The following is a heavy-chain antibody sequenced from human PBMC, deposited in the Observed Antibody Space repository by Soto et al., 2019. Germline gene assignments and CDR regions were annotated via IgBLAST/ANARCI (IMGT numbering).Heavy chain of an antibody. Sequence: PSGSLSLNCGVSGGTISSNYWSWVRQSPGKGLEGLGYVYYTGSTNYCPSLRSRVSISVDTSKNEFSLRLSSVTAADTAVYFCARFVAVPGAGIGYWGQGTLVTVSS. V-gene: IGHV4-59*07. CDR2: VYYTGST. D-gene: IGHD6-19*01. CDR3: ARFVAVPGAGIGY. CDR1: GGTISSNY. J-gene: IGHJ4*02.